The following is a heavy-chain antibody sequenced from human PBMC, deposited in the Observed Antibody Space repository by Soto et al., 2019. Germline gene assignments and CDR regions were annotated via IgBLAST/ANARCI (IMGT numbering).Heavy chain of an antibody. CDR2: IYYSGST. CDR3: ARQGSYGPFDY. Sequence: QLQLQESGPGLLKPSETLSRTCTVSGGSIRSRSYYWGWIRQTPGKGLEWIGSIYYSGSTYYNPSLKSRVTISVDTSKNQFSLKLSSVTAADTAVYYCARQGSYGPFDYWGQGTLVTVSS. V-gene: IGHV4-39*01. CDR1: GGSIRSRSYY. D-gene: IGHD5-18*01. J-gene: IGHJ4*02.